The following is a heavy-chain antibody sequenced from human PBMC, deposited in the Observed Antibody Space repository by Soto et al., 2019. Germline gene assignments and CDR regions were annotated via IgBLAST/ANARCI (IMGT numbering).Heavy chain of an antibody. D-gene: IGHD2-2*01. CDR3: ARGDIVLVPASEGNWFDP. Sequence: QVQLVQSGAEVKKPGASVTVSCKASAYSFTTYHIHWVRQAPGQGLEWMGLINPDAGATNYAQRFQDRLRLTRDTSTSTVYRELRSLTFDDTAVYYCARGDIVLVPASEGNWFDPWGQGTLVTVSS. CDR2: INPDAGAT. J-gene: IGHJ5*02. V-gene: IGHV1-46*01. CDR1: AYSFTTYH.